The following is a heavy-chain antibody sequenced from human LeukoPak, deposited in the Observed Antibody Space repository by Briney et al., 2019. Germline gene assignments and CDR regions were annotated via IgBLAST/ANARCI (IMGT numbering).Heavy chain of an antibody. J-gene: IGHJ4*02. CDR3: ARPGEGDNWNPWVV. D-gene: IGHD1-20*01. V-gene: IGHV3-48*01. CDR2: ISNSRTTI. Sequence: GGSLRLSCAASGFTFSSYNMNWVRQAPGKGLEWISYISNSRTTIHYADSVKGRFTISRDNAKSSLYLQMNSLRAEDTAVYYCARPGEGDNWNPWVVWGQGTLVTVSS. CDR1: GFTFSSYN.